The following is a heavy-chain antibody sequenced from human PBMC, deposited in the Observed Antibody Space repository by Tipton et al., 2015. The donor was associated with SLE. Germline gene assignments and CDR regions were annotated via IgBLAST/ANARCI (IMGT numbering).Heavy chain of an antibody. D-gene: IGHD1-26*01. V-gene: IGHV4-4*07. Sequence: TLSLTCTVSGGSIGSYYWSWIRQPAGKGLGWIGRIYTSGSTNYNPSLKSRVTMSVDTSKNQFSLNLSSVTAADTAVYYCARDAWGGSYDFDSWGRGTLVTVSS. CDR1: GGSIGSYY. CDR3: ARDAWGGSYDFDS. J-gene: IGHJ4*02. CDR2: IYTSGST.